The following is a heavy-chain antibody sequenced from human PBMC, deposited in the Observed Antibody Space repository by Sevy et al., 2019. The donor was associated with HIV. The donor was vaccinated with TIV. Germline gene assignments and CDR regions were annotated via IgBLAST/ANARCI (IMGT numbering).Heavy chain of an antibody. V-gene: IGHV3-9*01. Sequence: GGSLRLSCAASGFTFDDYVMHWVRQVPGKGLEWVSSITWNSGNIGYADSVKGRFTISRDKAKNSLYLQMNSLRAEDTALYYCIKDLYPPTTVVAGYFHHWGQGTLVTVSS. CDR1: GFTFDDYV. J-gene: IGHJ1*01. CDR3: IKDLYPPTTVVAGYFHH. D-gene: IGHD2-15*01. CDR2: ITWNSGNI.